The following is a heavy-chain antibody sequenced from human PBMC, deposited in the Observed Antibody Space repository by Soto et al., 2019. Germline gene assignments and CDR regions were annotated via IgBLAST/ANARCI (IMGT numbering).Heavy chain of an antibody. CDR1: GFTFDDNA. V-gene: IGHV3-9*01. CDR2: INWKSDI. J-gene: IGHJ4*02. D-gene: IGHD3-16*01. Sequence: GGSLRLSCAVSGFTFDDNAMHWVGQARGKGLEWVSGINWKSDIGYADSVKGRFTISRDNAQHSLYLHMNSLSAEDTALSYCALSQDRGGRTPFIYCRQRPQVTVSS. CDR3: ALSQDRGGRTPFIY.